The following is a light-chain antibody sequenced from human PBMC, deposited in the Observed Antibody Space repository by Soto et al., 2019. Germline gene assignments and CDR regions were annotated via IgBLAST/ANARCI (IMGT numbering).Light chain of an antibody. J-gene: IGLJ2*01. CDR2: EGT. V-gene: IGLV2-14*01. CDR1: SSDIGRYKF. CDR3: SSSRNTNTLVI. Sequence: QSALTQPASVSGSPGQSITISCTGTSSDIGRYKFVSWFQQHPGKAPKLMIFEGTNRPSGVSNRFSGSKSGNTASLTISGLQAEDEAIYFCSSSRNTNTLVIFGGGTKLTVL.